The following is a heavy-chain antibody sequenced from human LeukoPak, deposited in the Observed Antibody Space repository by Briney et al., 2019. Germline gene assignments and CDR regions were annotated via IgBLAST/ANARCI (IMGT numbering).Heavy chain of an antibody. CDR2: ISYDGSNK. CDR1: GFTFSSYG. Sequence: GRSLRLSCAASGFTFSSYGMHWVRQAPGKGLEWVAVISYDGSNKYYADSVKGRFTISRDNSKNTLYLQMNSLRAEDTAVYYCAKIREAYCGGDCYSVPDDYWGQGTLVTVSS. V-gene: IGHV3-30*18. CDR3: AKIREAYCGGDCYSVPDDY. J-gene: IGHJ4*02. D-gene: IGHD2-21*02.